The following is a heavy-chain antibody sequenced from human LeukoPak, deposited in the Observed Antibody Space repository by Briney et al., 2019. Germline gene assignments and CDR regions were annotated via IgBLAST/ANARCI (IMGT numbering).Heavy chain of an antibody. CDR1: GYTFTGYY. V-gene: IGHV1-2*02. D-gene: IGHD5-24*01. CDR2: INPNSGGT. CDR3: ARVCRDGYNSPFDY. J-gene: IGHJ4*02. Sequence: ASVKVSCKASGYTFTGYYMHWVRQAPGQGLEWMGWINPNSGGTNYAQKFQGRVTMTRDTSISTAYMELSRLRSDDTAVYYCARVCRDGYNSPFDYWGRGTLVTVSS.